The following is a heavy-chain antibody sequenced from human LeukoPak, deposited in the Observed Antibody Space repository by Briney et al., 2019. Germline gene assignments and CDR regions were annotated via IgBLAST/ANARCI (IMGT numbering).Heavy chain of an antibody. CDR1: GGSFSGHY. CDR2: INHSGST. Sequence: SETLSLTCAVYGGSFSGHYWSWIRQPPGKGLEWIGEINHSGSTNYNPSLKSRVTISVDTSKNQFSLKLSSVTAADTAVYYCARASPGALDAFDIWGQGTMVTVSS. CDR3: ARASPGALDAFDI. J-gene: IGHJ3*02. D-gene: IGHD3-16*01. V-gene: IGHV4-34*01.